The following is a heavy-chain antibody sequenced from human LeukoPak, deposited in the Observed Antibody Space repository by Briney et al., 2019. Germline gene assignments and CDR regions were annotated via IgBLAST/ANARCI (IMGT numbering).Heavy chain of an antibody. CDR3: ARVRDGSSWYIDY. CDR1: GGSISSHY. CDR2: IYYSGST. Sequence: TSETLSLTCTVSGGSISSHYWSWIRQPPGKGLERIGYIYYSGSTNYNPSLKSRVTISVDTSKNQFSLKLSFVTAADTAVYYCARVRDGSSWYIDYWGQGTLVTVSS. D-gene: IGHD6-13*01. J-gene: IGHJ4*02. V-gene: IGHV4-59*11.